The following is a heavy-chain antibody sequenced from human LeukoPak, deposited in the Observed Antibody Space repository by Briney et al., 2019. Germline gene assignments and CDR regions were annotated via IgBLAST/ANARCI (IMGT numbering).Heavy chain of an antibody. CDR2: INPSGGST. D-gene: IGHD3-3*01. J-gene: IGHJ5*02. CDR1: GYTLTSYY. V-gene: IGHV1-46*01. Sequence: GASVKVSCKASGYTLTSYYMHWVRQAPGQGLEWMGIINPSGGSTSYAQKFQGRVTMTRDTSTSTVYMELSSLRSEDTAVYYCARAYYDFKFDPWGQGTLVTVSS. CDR3: ARAYYDFKFDP.